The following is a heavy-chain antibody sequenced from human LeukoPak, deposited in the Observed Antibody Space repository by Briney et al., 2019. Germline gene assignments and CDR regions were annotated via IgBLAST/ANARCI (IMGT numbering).Heavy chain of an antibody. V-gene: IGHV3-64*02. J-gene: IGHJ4*02. CDR1: GFSFRGYG. Sequence: GGSLRLSCAASGFSFRGYGMHWVRQAPGKGLEYVSAISADGGTTYYADSVKDRFIISRDNSKDTLYLQMGSLRNEDMAVYYCARGRGGPPFDYWGQGALVTVSS. CDR2: ISADGGTT. CDR3: ARGRGGPPFDY.